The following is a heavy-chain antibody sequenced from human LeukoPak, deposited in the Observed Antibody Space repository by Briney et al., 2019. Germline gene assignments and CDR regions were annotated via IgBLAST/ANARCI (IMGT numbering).Heavy chain of an antibody. J-gene: IGHJ4*02. D-gene: IGHD6-13*01. CDR2: MNPNSGNT. CDR1: GYTFITYD. CDR3: ARGRPGYSSSWYGDY. V-gene: IGHV1-8*01. Sequence: ASVKVSCKASGYTFITYDINWVRQATGQGLEWMGWMNPNSGNTGYAQKFQGRVTMTRNTSISTAYLELSSLRSEDTAVYYCARGRPGYSSSWYGDYWGQGTPVTVSS.